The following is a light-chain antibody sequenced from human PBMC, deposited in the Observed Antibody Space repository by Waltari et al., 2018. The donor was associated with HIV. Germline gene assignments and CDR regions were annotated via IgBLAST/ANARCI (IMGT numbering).Light chain of an antibody. V-gene: IGLV3-19*01. CDR3: NSRDSSGNPWV. CDR2: GKN. CDR1: SLRSYY. J-gene: IGLJ3*02. Sequence: SSELTQDPAVSVALGQTVRITCQGHSLRSYYASWYQQKPGQAPVLVIYGKNNRPSGIPDRFSGSSSGNTASLTITGAQAEDEADYYCNSRDSSGNPWVFGGGTKLTVL.